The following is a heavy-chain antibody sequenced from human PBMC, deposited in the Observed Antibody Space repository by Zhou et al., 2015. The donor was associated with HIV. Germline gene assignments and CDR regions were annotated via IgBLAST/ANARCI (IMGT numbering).Heavy chain of an antibody. CDR2: IIPIFGTA. CDR3: AREGRSADYDYVWGSYRPTGKFDY. Sequence: QVQLVQSGAEVKKPGSSVKVSCKASGGTFSSYAISWVRQAPGQGLEWMGGIIPIFGTANYAQKFQGRVTITADESTSTAYMELSSLRSEDTAVYYCAREGRSADYDYVWGSYRPTGKFDYWGQGTLVTVSS. J-gene: IGHJ4*02. V-gene: IGHV1-69*01. CDR1: GGTFSSYA. D-gene: IGHD3-16*02.